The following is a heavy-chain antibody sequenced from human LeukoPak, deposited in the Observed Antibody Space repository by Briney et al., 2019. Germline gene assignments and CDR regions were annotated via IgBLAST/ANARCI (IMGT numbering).Heavy chain of an antibody. V-gene: IGHV3-30-3*01. Sequence: PGGSLRLSCAASGFTFSSYAMHWVRQAPGKGLEWVAVISYDGSNKYYADSVKGRFTISRDNAKNSLYLQMNSLRAEDTAVYYCARDVKLVPWAFDVWGQGTMVTVSS. CDR1: GFTFSSYA. D-gene: IGHD6-13*01. J-gene: IGHJ3*01. CDR2: ISYDGSNK. CDR3: ARDVKLVPWAFDV.